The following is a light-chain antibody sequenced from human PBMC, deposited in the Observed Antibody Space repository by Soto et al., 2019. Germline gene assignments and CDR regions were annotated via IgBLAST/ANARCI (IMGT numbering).Light chain of an antibody. Sequence: QSALTQPPSASGSPGQSVTISCTGTSSDVGGYNYVSWYQQHPGKAPKLMIYEVSKRPSGVPDRFSGSKSGNTASLPVSGLQTDDEADYYCSSYAGSNDLVFGGGTRLTVL. J-gene: IGLJ2*01. CDR3: SSYAGSNDLV. CDR1: SSDVGGYNY. V-gene: IGLV2-8*01. CDR2: EVS.